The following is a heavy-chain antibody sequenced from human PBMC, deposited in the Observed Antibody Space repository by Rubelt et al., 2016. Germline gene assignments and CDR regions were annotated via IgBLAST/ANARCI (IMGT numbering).Heavy chain of an antibody. V-gene: IGHV4-38-2*02. CDR1: GYSISSGYY. D-gene: IGHD6-19*01. CDR2: FYHIGTT. CDR3: ARDHSSGWYLEGFVDY. J-gene: IGHJ4*02. Sequence: QVQLQESGPGLVKPSETLSLTCTVSGYSISSGYYWGWIRQPPGKGLAWIGSFYHIGTTYYNPSLKRRVTLSVDTSKNQLSLKLSAGTAADTDVDYCARDHSSGWYLEGFVDYWGQGTLVTVSS.